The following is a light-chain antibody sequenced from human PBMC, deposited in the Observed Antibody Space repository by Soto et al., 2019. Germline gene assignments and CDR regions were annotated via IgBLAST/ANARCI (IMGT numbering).Light chain of an antibody. J-gene: IGKJ4*01. CDR3: QQDYRYPLT. CDR1: QYISDD. Sequence: AIQMTQSPSSLSASVGDSITITCRASQYISDDLGWYQQKSGRAPKLLIYAASNLERGVPSRFSGSGSGTDFTLTISSLQPEDFATYYCQQDYRYPLTFGGGTKVEIK. CDR2: AAS. V-gene: IGKV1-6*01.